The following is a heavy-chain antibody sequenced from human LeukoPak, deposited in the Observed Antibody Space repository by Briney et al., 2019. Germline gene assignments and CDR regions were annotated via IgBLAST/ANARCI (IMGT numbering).Heavy chain of an antibody. V-gene: IGHV3-53*01. J-gene: IGHJ5*02. CDR1: GFTVSSNY. D-gene: IGHD2-15*01. CDR2: IYSGGST. CDR3: ARDTYDCSGGSCSGWFDP. Sequence: PGGSLRLSCAASGFTVSSNYMSWVRQAPGKGLEWVSVIYSGGSTYYADSVKGRFTIPRDNSKNTLYLQMNSLRAEDTAVYYCARDTYDCSGGSCSGWFDPWGQGTLVTVSS.